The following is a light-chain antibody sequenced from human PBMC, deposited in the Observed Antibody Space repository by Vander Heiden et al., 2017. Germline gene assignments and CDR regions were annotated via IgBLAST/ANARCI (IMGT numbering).Light chain of an antibody. Sequence: SSELTPHPAVSVALGQTVRITCQGDSLRSYYASWYQQKPGQAPVLVIYGKNNRPSGIPDRFSGSSSGNTASLTITGAQAEDEADYYCNSRDSSGNHVVFGGGTKLTVL. CDR2: GKN. CDR3: NSRDSSGNHVV. J-gene: IGLJ2*01. V-gene: IGLV3-19*01. CDR1: SLRSYY.